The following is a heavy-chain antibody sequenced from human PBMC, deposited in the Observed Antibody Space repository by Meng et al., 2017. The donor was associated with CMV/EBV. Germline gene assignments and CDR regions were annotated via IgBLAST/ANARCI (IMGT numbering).Heavy chain of an antibody. D-gene: IGHD6-13*01. CDR2: INWNGGST. Sequence: GESLKISCAASGFTFDDYGMSWVRQAPGKGLEWVSGINWNGGSTGYADSVKGRFTISRDNAKNSLYLQMNSLRAEDTAVYYCARDIAAAGSYFYFFAMDVWGQGTTVTVSS. CDR1: GFTFDDYG. V-gene: IGHV3-20*04. J-gene: IGHJ6*02. CDR3: ARDIAAAGSYFYFFAMDV.